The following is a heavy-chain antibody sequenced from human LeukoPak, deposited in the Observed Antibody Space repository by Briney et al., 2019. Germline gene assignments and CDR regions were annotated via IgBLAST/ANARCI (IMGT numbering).Heavy chain of an antibody. D-gene: IGHD3-3*01. CDR1: GGSISSYY. CDR3: ATHDRHSYYDFWSGYYGRGYYYYYMDV. J-gene: IGHJ6*03. Sequence: SETLSLTCTVSGGSISSYYWSWIRQPPGKGLEWIGYIYTSGSTNYNPSLKSRVTISVDTSKNQFSLKLSSVTAADTAVYYCATHDRHSYYDFWSGYYGRGYYYYYMDVWGKGTTVTVSS. V-gene: IGHV4-4*09. CDR2: IYTSGST.